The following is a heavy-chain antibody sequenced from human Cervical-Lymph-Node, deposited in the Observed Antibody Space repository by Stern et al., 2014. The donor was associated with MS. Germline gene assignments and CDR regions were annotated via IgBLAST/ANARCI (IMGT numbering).Heavy chain of an antibody. V-gene: IGHV1-18*01. D-gene: IGHD3-16*01. J-gene: IGHJ4*02. CDR2: ISAYNGDQ. CDR3: AVLSVEADFDY. Sequence: VQLVESGAEVKKPGASVKGSCKASGYTFTDYAISWVRQAPGQGLEWMAWISAYNGDQSLAQEVKGRVSLTTDTATSTAYMELRSLRSDDTAVYYCAVLSVEADFDYWGQGTLVTVSS. CDR1: GYTFTDYA.